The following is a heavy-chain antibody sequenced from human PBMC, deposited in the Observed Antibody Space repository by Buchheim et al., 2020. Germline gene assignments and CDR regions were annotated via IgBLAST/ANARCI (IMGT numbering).Heavy chain of an antibody. CDR2: INPSGGST. V-gene: IGHV1-46*03. D-gene: IGHD3-3*01. J-gene: IGHJ4*02. CDR3: ARGRGTIFGVVIPNGRFDY. Sequence: QVQLVQSGAEVKKPGASVKVSCKASGYTLTSYYMHWVRQAPGQGLEWMGIINPSGGSTSYAQKFQGRVTMTRDKSTSTVYMKLSSLKSEDTAVYYCARGRGTIFGVVIPNGRFDYWGQGTL. CDR1: GYTLTSYY.